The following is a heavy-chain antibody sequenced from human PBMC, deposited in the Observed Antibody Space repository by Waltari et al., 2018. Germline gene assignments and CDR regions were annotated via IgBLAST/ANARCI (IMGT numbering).Heavy chain of an antibody. CDR2: IKHSGST. CDR1: GGSFSGYY. J-gene: IGHJ4*02. D-gene: IGHD6-13*01. CDR3: ARNAIATDY. Sequence: QVQLQQWGAGLLKPSETLSPTCAVYGGSFSGYYWGWNRQAHGKGLEWIGEIKHSGSTHFNPALKSRVTISVDTSKNQFSLELSSVTAADTAVYYCARNAIATDYWGQGTLVTVSS. V-gene: IGHV4-34*01.